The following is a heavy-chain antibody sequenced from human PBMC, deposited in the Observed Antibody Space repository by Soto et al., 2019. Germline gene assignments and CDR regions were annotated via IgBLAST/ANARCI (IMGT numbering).Heavy chain of an antibody. CDR2: MSGSGSGT. Sequence: GGSLRLSCAASGFRFSTYDMSWVRQAPGKGLEWVGVMSGSGSGTYYAGSVKGRFTISRDSSKNTLYLHMNSLRADDTAVYYSVRQARLTTVTANVGYYYGLDAWGQGTTVTVSS. CDR3: VRQARLTTVTANVGYYYGLDA. J-gene: IGHJ6*02. CDR1: GFRFSTYD. V-gene: IGHV3-23*01. D-gene: IGHD4-4*01.